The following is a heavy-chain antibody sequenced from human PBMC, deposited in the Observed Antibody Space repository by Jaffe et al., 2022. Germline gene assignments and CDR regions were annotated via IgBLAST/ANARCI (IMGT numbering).Heavy chain of an antibody. CDR1: GGSISSYY. CDR2: IYYSGST. J-gene: IGHJ4*02. V-gene: IGHV4-59*01. D-gene: IGHD6-6*01. CDR3: ARVQTARPEPLYYFDY. Sequence: QVQLQESGPGLVKPSETLSLTCTVSGGSISSYYWSWIRQPPGKGLEWIGYIYYSGSTNYNPSLKSRVTISVDTSKNQFSLKLSSVTAADTAVYYCARVQTARPEPLYYFDYWGQGTLVTVSS.